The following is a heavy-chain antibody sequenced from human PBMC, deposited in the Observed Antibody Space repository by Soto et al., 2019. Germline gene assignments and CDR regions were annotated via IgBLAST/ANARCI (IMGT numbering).Heavy chain of an antibody. Sequence: QLQLQESGSGLVKPTQTLSLTCAVSGGSISSGGYSWSWIRQPPGKGLEWIGYIYHSGSTYYNPSLKSRVTISVDRSKNQFSLKLSSVTAADTAVYYCARGNQYGDYVNWFYPWGQGTLVTVSS. V-gene: IGHV4-30-2*01. J-gene: IGHJ5*02. D-gene: IGHD4-17*01. CDR2: IYHSGST. CDR1: GGSISSGGYS. CDR3: ARGNQYGDYVNWFYP.